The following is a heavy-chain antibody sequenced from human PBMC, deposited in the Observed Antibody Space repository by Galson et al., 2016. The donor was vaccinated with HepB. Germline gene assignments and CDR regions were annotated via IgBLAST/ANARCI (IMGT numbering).Heavy chain of an antibody. CDR3: ARDLHGAGSMGPPAHDAFDI. Sequence: SLRLSCAASGFTFSSDWMHWVRQGPGRGLVWVSRSNSDGSSTSYADSVKGRFTISRDNAKNTLYLQLTSLSADATGVYYCARDLHGAGSMGPPAHDAFDIWGQGTMVTVSS. CDR1: GFTFSSDW. D-gene: IGHD6-19*01. CDR2: SNSDGSST. V-gene: IGHV3-74*01. J-gene: IGHJ3*02.